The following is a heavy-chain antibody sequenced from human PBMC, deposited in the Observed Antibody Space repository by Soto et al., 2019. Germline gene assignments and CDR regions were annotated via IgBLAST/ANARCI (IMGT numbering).Heavy chain of an antibody. J-gene: IGHJ4*02. Sequence: PGGSLRLSCTASGFTFADYAMSWVRQAPGKGLEWVGFIRSNTYGGTTDYAASVKGRFTISRDDSKSIAYLQINSLKSEDTAVYYCSREALGWRGIDYWGQGTLVTVSS. CDR1: GFTFADYA. V-gene: IGHV3-49*04. CDR3: SREALGWRGIDY. D-gene: IGHD3-10*01. CDR2: IRSNTYGGTT.